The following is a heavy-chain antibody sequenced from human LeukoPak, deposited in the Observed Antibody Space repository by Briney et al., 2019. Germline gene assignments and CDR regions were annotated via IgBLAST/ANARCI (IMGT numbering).Heavy chain of an antibody. CDR1: AFTFDEFA. J-gene: IGHJ1*01. CDR2: VSGDGGRT. Sequence: PGGSLRLSCAASAFTFDEFAMHWVRQAPGKGLEWVSFVSGDGGRTDYADSVKGRFTISRDNSKNSLYLQMNSLTAEDTAFYFCARDRMSRAPTYFHHWGQGTLVTVSA. V-gene: IGHV3-43*02. D-gene: IGHD2-2*01. CDR3: ARDRMSRAPTYFHH.